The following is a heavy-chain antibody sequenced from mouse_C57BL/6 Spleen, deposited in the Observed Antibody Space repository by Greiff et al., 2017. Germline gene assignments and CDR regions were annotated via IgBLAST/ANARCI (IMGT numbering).Heavy chain of an antibody. D-gene: IGHD1-1*01. V-gene: IGHV14-4*01. J-gene: IGHJ1*03. Sequence: EVQLQESGAELVRPGASVKLSCTASGFNIKDDYMHWVKQRPEQGLEWIGWIDPENGDTEYASKFQGKATITADTSSNTAYLQLSSLPSEDTAVYYCIPGSRYWYFDVWGTGTTVTVSS. CDR1: GFNIKDDY. CDR2: IDPENGDT. CDR3: IPGSRYWYFDV.